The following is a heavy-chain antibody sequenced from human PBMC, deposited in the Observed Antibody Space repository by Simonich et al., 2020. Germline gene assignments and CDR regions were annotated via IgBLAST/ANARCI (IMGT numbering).Heavy chain of an antibody. J-gene: IGHJ6*03. V-gene: IGHV1-69*09. CDR3: ARGGLADRRIVYYYYMDV. CDR2: SSPNLGIA. D-gene: IGHD2-15*01. Sequence: QVQLVQSGAEVKKPGSSVKVSCKASGGTFSSYAISWVRQAPGQGLEWLVDSSPNLGIAKYEQKVQGRVTITADKSTSTAYMELSSLRSEDTAVYYRARGGLADRRIVYYYYMDVWGKGTTVTVSS. CDR1: GGTFSSYA.